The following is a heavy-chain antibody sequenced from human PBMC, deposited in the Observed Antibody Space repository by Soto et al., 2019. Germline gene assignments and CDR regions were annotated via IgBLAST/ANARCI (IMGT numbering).Heavy chain of an antibody. V-gene: IGHV1-18*01. CDR2: ISGYNGNT. D-gene: IGHD6-19*01. J-gene: IGHJ4*02. CDR3: ARGGVAGGDY. Sequence: QVQLVQSGAEVKKPGASVKVSCKASGYTFSIYGVTWVRQAPGQGLEWMGWISGYNGNTNYAQKLQGRVTMTTDTSTNTAYMKLRSLRSDDTAVSDCARGGVAGGDYWGQGTLVPGSS. CDR1: GYTFSIYG.